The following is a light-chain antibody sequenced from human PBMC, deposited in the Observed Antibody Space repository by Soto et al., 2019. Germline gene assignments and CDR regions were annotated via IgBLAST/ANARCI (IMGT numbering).Light chain of an antibody. J-gene: IGKJ1*01. CDR1: QSVSSY. V-gene: IGKV3-11*01. Sequence: EIVLTQSPGTLSLSPGERATLSCRASQSVSSYLAWYQQKPGQAPRLLIYDASTRATGISARFSGSGSGTDFTLTISCLEPEDFAGNYCQQRSNWPVTFGQGTKVDIK. CDR2: DAS. CDR3: QQRSNWPVT.